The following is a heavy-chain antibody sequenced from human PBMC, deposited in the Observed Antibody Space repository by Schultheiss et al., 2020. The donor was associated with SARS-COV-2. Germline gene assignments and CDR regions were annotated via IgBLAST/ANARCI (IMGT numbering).Heavy chain of an antibody. J-gene: IGHJ4*02. CDR1: GGSFSGYY. CDR3: ARGSRIQLWPYFDY. V-gene: IGHV4-34*01. D-gene: IGHD5-18*01. CDR2: IYHSGST. Sequence: SETLSLTCAVYGGSFSGYYWSWIRQPPGKGLEWIGSIYHSGSTNYNPSLKSRVTISVDTSKNQFSLKLSSVTAADTAVYYCARGSRIQLWPYFDYWGQGTLVTVSS.